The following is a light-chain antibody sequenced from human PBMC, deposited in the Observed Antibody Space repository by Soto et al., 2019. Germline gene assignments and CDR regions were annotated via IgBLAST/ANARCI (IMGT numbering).Light chain of an antibody. CDR1: QRVSNN. V-gene: IGKV3-15*01. J-gene: IGKJ5*01. CDR3: QQYNHSPPIT. CDR2: YAS. Sequence: EIIMTQSPATLSVSPGERATLSCRASQRVSNNLAWYQQKPGQTPRLLIYYASNRATGIPARFSGSGSWTEFTLTISSLQSEDFALYYCQQYNHSPPITFGQGTRLEVK.